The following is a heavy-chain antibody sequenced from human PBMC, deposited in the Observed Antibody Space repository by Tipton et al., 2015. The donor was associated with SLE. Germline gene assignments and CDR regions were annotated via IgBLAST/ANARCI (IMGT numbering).Heavy chain of an antibody. CDR2: IYYSGST. J-gene: IGHJ3*02. D-gene: IGHD4-23*01. V-gene: IGHV4-39*07. CDR3: ARVRARWLDAFDI. CDR1: GGSISSSSYY. Sequence: TLSLTCTVSGGSISSSSYYWGWIRQPPGKGLEWIGSIYYSGSTYYNPSLKSRVTISVDTSKNQFSLTLSSVTAADTAVYYCARVRARWLDAFDIWGQGTMVTVSS.